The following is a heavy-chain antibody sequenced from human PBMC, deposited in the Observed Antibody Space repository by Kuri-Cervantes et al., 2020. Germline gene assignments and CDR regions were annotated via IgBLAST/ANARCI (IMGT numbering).Heavy chain of an antibody. V-gene: IGHV3-64*04. CDR2: ISTNYIT. CDR1: GFTFSSFL. J-gene: IGHJ6*02. CDR3: ARDGVRKVRGVIHYYGMDV. D-gene: IGHD3-10*01. Sequence: GESLKISCAASGFTFSSFLMRWVRQAPGKGLEWVSGISTNYITYYTDSVKGRFTISRDNSKNTLYLQMNSLRAEDTAVYYCARDGVRKVRGVIHYYGMDVWGQGTTVTVSS.